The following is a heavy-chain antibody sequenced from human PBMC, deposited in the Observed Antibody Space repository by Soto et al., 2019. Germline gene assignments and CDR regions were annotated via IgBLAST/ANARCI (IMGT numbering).Heavy chain of an antibody. D-gene: IGHD5-18*01. Sequence: SETLSLTCTVSGGSISSYYWSWIRQPAGKGLEWIGRIYTSGSTNCNPSLKSRVTMSVDTSKNQFSLKLSSVTAADTAVYYCARVGYSYGYRDYYYYGMDVWGQGTTVTVSS. J-gene: IGHJ6*02. CDR3: ARVGYSYGYRDYYYYGMDV. CDR1: GGSISSYY. V-gene: IGHV4-4*07. CDR2: IYTSGST.